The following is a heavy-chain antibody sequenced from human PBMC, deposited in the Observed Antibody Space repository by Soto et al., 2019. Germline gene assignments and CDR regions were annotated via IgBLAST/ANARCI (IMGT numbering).Heavy chain of an antibody. V-gene: IGHV3-7*01. CDR1: GFTFRSYW. D-gene: IGHD2-15*01. CDR2: IKQDGSEK. J-gene: IGHJ6*03. CDR3: ARERGDKILRYCSGSSCTRSPYYYYMDV. Sequence: EVQLVESGGGLVQPGGSLRLSCAASGFTFRSYWMSWVRQAPGKGLEWVANIKQDGSEKYYVDSVKGRFTISRDNAKNTRYLKMNRLKAEDTAVYYVARERGDKILRYCSGSSCTRSPYYYYMDVWGKGTMVTVSS.